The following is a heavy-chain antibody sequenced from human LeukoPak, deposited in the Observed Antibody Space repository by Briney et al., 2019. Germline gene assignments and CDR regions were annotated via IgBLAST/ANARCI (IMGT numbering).Heavy chain of an antibody. CDR2: ISSSDGST. CDR3: AKGQEYVWGTYRYTEGPYFDF. J-gene: IGHJ4*02. Sequence: GGSLRLSCAASGFTFSSYGMSWVRQAPGKGLEWVSIISSSDGSTYYADSVKGRFTLSRDNSKNTLYLQMNSLRAEDTAVYYCAKGQEYVWGTYRYTEGPYFDFWGQGTLVTVSS. V-gene: IGHV3-23*01. CDR1: GFTFSSYG. D-gene: IGHD3-16*02.